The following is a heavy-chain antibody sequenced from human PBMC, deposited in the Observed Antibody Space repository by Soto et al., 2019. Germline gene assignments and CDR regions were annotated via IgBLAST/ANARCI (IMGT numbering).Heavy chain of an antibody. CDR3: ARDLYLAQAVAVPDY. V-gene: IGHV3-48*02. CDR1: GFTFSSYS. Sequence: QTGGSLRLSCAASGFTFSSYSMNWVRQAPGKGLEWASYISSSSSTIYYADSVKGRFTISRDNAKNSLYLQMNSLRDEDTAVYYCARDLYLAQAVAVPDYWGQGTLVTVSS. CDR2: ISSSSSTI. J-gene: IGHJ4*02. D-gene: IGHD6-19*01.